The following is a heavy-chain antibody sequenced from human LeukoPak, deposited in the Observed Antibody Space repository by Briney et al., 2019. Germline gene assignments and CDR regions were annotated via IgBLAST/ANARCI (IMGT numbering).Heavy chain of an antibody. CDR2: SRNRAKSYTA. Sequence: GGSLRLSCAVSGFTFSDHYMDWVRQAPGKGLEWVGRSRNRAKSYTADYAASVKGRFTISRDDSKSTLYLQMNSLETEDTAVYYCSRDATGDHWGQGTLVSVSS. CDR3: SRDATGDH. CDR1: GFTFSDHY. J-gene: IGHJ4*02. V-gene: IGHV3-72*01.